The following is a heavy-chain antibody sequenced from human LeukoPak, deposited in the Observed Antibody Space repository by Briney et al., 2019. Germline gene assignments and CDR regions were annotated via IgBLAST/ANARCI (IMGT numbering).Heavy chain of an antibody. V-gene: IGHV3-66*02. CDR1: GFTVSSNY. CDR2: IYSGGST. J-gene: IGHJ4*02. CDR3: ARVDSSSWYDFDY. D-gene: IGHD6-13*01. Sequence: GGSLRLSCAASGFTVSSNYMSWVRQATGKGLEWVSVIYSGGSTYYADSVKGRFTISRDNSKNTLYLQMNSLRAEDTAVYYCARVDSSSWYDFDYWGQGTLVTVSS.